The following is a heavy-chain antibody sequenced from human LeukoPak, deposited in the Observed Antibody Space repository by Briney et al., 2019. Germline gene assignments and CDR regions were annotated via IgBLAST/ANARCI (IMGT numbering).Heavy chain of an antibody. CDR3: ASIPGD. CDR2: INSDGSST. V-gene: IGHV3-74*01. J-gene: IGHJ4*02. D-gene: IGHD7-27*01. Sequence: GGSLRLSCAASGFTFSSYWMHWVRQAPGKGLVGVSRINSDGSSTSYADSVKGRFTISRDNAKNTLYLQMNSPRAEDTAVYYCASIPGDWGQGTLVTVSS. CDR1: GFTFSSYW.